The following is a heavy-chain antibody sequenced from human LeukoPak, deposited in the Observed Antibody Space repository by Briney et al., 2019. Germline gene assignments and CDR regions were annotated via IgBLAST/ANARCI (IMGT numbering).Heavy chain of an antibody. J-gene: IGHJ4*02. Sequence: SVKVSCKASGGTFSSYAISWVRQAPGQGLEWMGRIIPILGIANYAQKFQGRVTITADKSTSTAYMELSSLRSEDTAVYYCARGTRYSGYGAHDYWGQGTLVTVSS. CDR3: ARGTRYSGYGAHDY. CDR1: GGTFSSYA. V-gene: IGHV1-69*04. D-gene: IGHD5-12*01. CDR2: IIPILGIA.